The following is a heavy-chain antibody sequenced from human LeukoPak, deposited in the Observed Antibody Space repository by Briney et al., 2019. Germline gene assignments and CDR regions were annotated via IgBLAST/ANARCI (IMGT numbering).Heavy chain of an antibody. V-gene: IGHV1-2*02. CDR3: ARAPFSYCGGDCYSEDNWFDP. D-gene: IGHD2-21*02. Sequence: ASVKVSCTASGYTFTGYYMHWVRQAPGQGLEWMGWINPNIGGTNYAQKFQGRVTMSRDTSISTAYMELSRLRSDDTAVYYCARAPFSYCGGDCYSEDNWFDPWGQGTLVTVSS. CDR2: INPNIGGT. J-gene: IGHJ5*02. CDR1: GYTFTGYY.